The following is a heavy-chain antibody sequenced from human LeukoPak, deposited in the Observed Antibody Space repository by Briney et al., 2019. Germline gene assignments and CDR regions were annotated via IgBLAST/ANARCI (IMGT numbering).Heavy chain of an antibody. V-gene: IGHV5-51*01. CDR3: AIGRTDGYNPFDY. CDR1: GYSFTCYW. Sequence: GESLKISCKGAGYSFTCYWIGWVRQMPGKGLEWMGIIYPGDSDTRYSPSCQGQVTIAADKSIGTAYLQWSSLKASDTAMYYCAIGRTDGYNPFDYWGQGTLVTVSS. D-gene: IGHD5-24*01. J-gene: IGHJ4*02. CDR2: IYPGDSDT.